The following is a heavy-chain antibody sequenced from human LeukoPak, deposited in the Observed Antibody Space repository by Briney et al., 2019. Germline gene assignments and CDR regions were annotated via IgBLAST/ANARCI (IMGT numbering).Heavy chain of an antibody. Sequence: PSETLSLTCTVSGGSISSGGYYWSWARQHPGKGLEWIGYIYYSGSTYYNPSLKSRVTISVDTSKNQFSLKLSSVTAADTAVYYCARGYSGSYGRFDYWGQGTLVTVSS. CDR1: GGSISSGGYY. D-gene: IGHD1-26*01. J-gene: IGHJ4*02. CDR2: IYYSGST. CDR3: ARGYSGSYGRFDY. V-gene: IGHV4-61*08.